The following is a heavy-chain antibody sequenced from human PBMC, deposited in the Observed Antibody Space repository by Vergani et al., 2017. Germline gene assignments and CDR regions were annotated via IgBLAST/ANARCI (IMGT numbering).Heavy chain of an antibody. J-gene: IGHJ6*02. CDR2: IKNTGDST. CDR3: AKANPRNSGYDYLYYYHAMDV. CDR1: GFTFSSHA. Sequence: EVQLLQSEGAVVQPGGSLRLSCVASGFTFSSHAMSWVRQGHGQGLEWVSSIKNTGDSTHYADSVKGRFTISRDNSKKTLYLQMNSLRVEDTAVYYCAKANPRNSGYDYLYYYHAMDVWGQGTTVTVSS. D-gene: IGHD5-12*01. V-gene: IGHV3-23*01.